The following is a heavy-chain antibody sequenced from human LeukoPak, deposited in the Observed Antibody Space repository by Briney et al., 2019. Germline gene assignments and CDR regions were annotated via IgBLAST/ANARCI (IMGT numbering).Heavy chain of an antibody. CDR1: GFTFSSYG. Sequence: GRSLRLSCAASGFTFSSYGMHWVRQAPGKGLEWVAVIWYDGSNKYYADSVKGRFTISRDNAKNSLYLQMNSLRAEDTALYYCARGGTTDYFDYWGQGTLVTVSS. V-gene: IGHV3-33*01. J-gene: IGHJ4*02. CDR2: IWYDGSNK. CDR3: ARGGTTDYFDY. D-gene: IGHD4-17*01.